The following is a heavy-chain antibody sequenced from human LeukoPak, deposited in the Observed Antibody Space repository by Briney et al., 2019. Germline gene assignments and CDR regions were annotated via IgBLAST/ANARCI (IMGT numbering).Heavy chain of an antibody. Sequence: GGSLRLSCAASGFSFSSYSMNWVRQAPGKGLEWVSSIISSGTYIYYADSVKGRFTISRDNARNSLSLQMSSLRAEDTAVYYCARDGDILTGYYFDYWGQGTLVTVSS. D-gene: IGHD3-9*01. CDR3: ARDGDILTGYYFDY. CDR2: IISSGTYI. J-gene: IGHJ4*02. CDR1: GFSFSSYS. V-gene: IGHV3-21*01.